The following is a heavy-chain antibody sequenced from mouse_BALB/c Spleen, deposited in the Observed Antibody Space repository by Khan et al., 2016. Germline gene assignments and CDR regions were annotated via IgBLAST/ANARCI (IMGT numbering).Heavy chain of an antibody. CDR3: ARGTPFAS. V-gene: IGHV1-80*01. J-gene: IGHJ3*01. CDR2: IYPGDGDT. CDR1: GYAFSGYW. D-gene: IGHD2-14*01. Sequence: QVQLQQSGAELVRPGSSVKISCKASGYAFSGYWMNWVKQMPGQGLEWIGQIYPGDGDTNYNGKFKGKATLTADKSSSTAYMQLSSLTSEDSAVYFCARGTPFASWGQGTLVTVSA.